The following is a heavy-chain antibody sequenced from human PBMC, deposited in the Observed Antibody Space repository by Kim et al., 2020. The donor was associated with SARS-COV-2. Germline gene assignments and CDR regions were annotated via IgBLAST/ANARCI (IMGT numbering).Heavy chain of an antibody. Sequence: GGSLRLSCAASGFTFSNYAMHWVRQAPGKGLEWVAVISYDGSNKYYADSVKGRFTISRDNSENTLYLQMNSLRAEDTAVYYCTRDPPLVGGTRVRGMDVWGQGTTVTVSS. CDR1: GFTFSNYA. CDR3: TRDPPLVGGTRVRGMDV. V-gene: IGHV3-30-3*01. CDR2: ISYDGSNK. J-gene: IGHJ6*02. D-gene: IGHD1-26*01.